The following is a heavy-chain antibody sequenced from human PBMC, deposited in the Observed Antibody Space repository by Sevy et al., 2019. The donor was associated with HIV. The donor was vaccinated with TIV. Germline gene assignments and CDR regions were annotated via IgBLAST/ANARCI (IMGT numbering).Heavy chain of an antibody. Sequence: GSLRLSCAASGFTFSGAAMFWVRQASGKGLEWIGRNRRKANNYATVYGASVKGRFIISRDDSKNTTYLQMNSVKIEDTAVYYCTAGDLGRFDYWGRGSLVTVSS. CDR1: GFTFSGAA. CDR3: TAGDLGRFDY. V-gene: IGHV3-73*01. CDR2: NRRKANNYAT. D-gene: IGHD3-16*01. J-gene: IGHJ4*02.